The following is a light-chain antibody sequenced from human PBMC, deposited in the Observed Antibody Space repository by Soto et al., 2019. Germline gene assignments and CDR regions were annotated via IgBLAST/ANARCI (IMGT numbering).Light chain of an antibody. CDR3: QQYGRSPGLFT. V-gene: IGKV3-20*01. J-gene: IGKJ3*01. Sequence: EIVLTQSPGTLSLSPGERATLSCRASQSVSNTYLAWYQQKPGQAPRLLIYDASSRATGIPDRFSGSGSGTDFTLTISRLEPDDCAVYYCQQYGRSPGLFTFGPWTKVDIK. CDR2: DAS. CDR1: QSVSNTY.